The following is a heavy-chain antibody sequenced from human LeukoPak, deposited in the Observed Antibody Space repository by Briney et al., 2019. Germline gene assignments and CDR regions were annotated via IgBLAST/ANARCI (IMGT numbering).Heavy chain of an antibody. D-gene: IGHD6-19*01. Sequence: PGGSLRLSCSVSGFTVSNNYMSWVRQAPGKGLEWGSVIYGGRSNTHYADSVKGRFTISRDNSKNTVYLQMNSLTAEDTAAYYCAREFRQTYNSGWSLDYWGQATLVTVSS. J-gene: IGHJ4*02. CDR3: AREFRQTYNSGWSLDY. CDR2: IYGGRSNT. CDR1: GFTVSNNY. V-gene: IGHV3-53*01.